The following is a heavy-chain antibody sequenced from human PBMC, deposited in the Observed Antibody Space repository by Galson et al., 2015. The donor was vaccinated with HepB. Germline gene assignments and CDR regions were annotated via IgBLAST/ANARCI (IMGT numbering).Heavy chain of an antibody. D-gene: IGHD2-8*01. Sequence: SETLSLTCTVSRGSISSYYWSWIRQSPGKGLEFIGCVYYSGSTNYNPSLKSRVTISVDTSKNQFSLNLSSVTAADTAVYYYARGNGPSYYYYGMDVWGQGNTVTVSS. CDR3: ARGNGPSYYYYGMDV. J-gene: IGHJ6*02. V-gene: IGHV4-59*01. CDR1: RGSISSYY. CDR2: VYYSGST.